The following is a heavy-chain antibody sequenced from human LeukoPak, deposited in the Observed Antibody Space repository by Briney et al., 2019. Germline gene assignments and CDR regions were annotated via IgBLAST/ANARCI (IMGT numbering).Heavy chain of an antibody. V-gene: IGHV5-51*01. CDR3: ARQHSSSSLGY. CDR1: GYSFTSYW. D-gene: IGHD6-13*01. Sequence: GESLKISCKGSGYSFTSYWIGWVRQMPGKGLEWMGIIYPSDSDTRYSPSFRGQVTISADKSISTAYLQWSSLKASDTAMYYCARQHSSSSLGYWGQGTLVTVSS. CDR2: IYPSDSDT. J-gene: IGHJ4*02.